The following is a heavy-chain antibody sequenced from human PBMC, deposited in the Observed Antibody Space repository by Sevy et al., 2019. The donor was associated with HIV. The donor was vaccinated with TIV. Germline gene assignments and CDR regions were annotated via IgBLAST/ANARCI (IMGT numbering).Heavy chain of an antibody. V-gene: IGHV3-64*01. CDR1: GFTFSTYA. CDR3: ARKYHDTSGYPRYSMDV. D-gene: IGHD3-22*01. Sequence: GGSLRLSCAASGFTFSTYAMYWVRRAPGKGLEYVSALRGGGGNTDYGTSVKGRFTVSRDNAKNTLYLQMGSLRAEDMAVYFCARKYHDTSGYPRYSMDVWGQGTTVTVSS. J-gene: IGHJ6*02. CDR2: LRGGGGNT.